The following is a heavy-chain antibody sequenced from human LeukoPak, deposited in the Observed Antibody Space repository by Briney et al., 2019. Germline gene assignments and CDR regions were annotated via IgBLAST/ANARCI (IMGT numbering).Heavy chain of an antibody. CDR3: VRGWLQSGFDY. CDR2: ISSNGGST. V-gene: IGHV3-64D*09. Sequence: GGSLRLSCSASGFTLSSYAMHWVRQAPGKGLEYVSAISSNGGSTYYADSVKGRFTISRDNSKNTLYLQMSSLRAEDTAVYYCVRGWLQSGFDYWGQGTLVTVSS. CDR1: GFTLSSYA. D-gene: IGHD5-24*01. J-gene: IGHJ4*02.